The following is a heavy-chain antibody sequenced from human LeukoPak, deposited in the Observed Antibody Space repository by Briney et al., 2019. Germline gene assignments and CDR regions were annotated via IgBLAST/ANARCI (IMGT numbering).Heavy chain of an antibody. CDR2: ISSSGSTL. V-gene: IGHV3-11*04. CDR3: TATKVPAAI. D-gene: IGHD2-2*01. Sequence: GGSLRLSCAASGFTFSDYHMSWIRQAPGEGLEWVSYISSSGSTLYYADSVKGRFTISRDNAKNSLYLQMNSLRAEDTAVYYCTATKVPAAIGGQGTLVTVSS. J-gene: IGHJ4*02. CDR1: GFTFSDYH.